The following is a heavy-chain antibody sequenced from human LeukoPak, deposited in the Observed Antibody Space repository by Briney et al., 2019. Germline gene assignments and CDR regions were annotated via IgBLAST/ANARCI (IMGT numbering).Heavy chain of an antibody. J-gene: IGHJ4*02. CDR2: ISSSGSTI. V-gene: IGHV3-48*03. D-gene: IGHD6-6*01. Sequence: GGSLRLSCAASGFTFSRYEMNWVRQAPGKGLEWVSYISSSGSTIYYADSVKGRFTISRDNAKNSVSLQMNSLRGEDTAVYYCVRALGSSSADYWGQGTLVTVSS. CDR3: VRALGSSSADY. CDR1: GFTFSRYE.